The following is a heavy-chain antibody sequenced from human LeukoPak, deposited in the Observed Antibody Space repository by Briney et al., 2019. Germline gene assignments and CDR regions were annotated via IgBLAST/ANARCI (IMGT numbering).Heavy chain of an antibody. D-gene: IGHD3-16*02. Sequence: SGGSLRLSCAASGFTVSSNYMSWVRQAPGKGLEWVSVIYSGGSTYYADSVKGRFTISRDNSRNTLYLQMNSLRAEDTAVYYCAKALSSSFYYFDLGGRGTLVTVSS. J-gene: IGHJ2*01. CDR3: AKALSSSFYYFDL. CDR2: IYSGGST. CDR1: GFTVSSNY. V-gene: IGHV3-53*01.